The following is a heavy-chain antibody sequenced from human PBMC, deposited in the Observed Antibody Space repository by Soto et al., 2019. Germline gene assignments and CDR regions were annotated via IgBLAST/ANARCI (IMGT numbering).Heavy chain of an antibody. CDR3: ARVLSRGSNWYYYMDV. D-gene: IGHD7-27*01. CDR1: GFILSDCA. J-gene: IGHJ6*03. V-gene: IGHV3-48*01. Sequence: EVQLVESGGGLVQPGGSLRLSCATSGFILSDCAMNWVRQAPGKGLKWVSYINSSSSVIDYADSVKGRFTVSRDNARNSLYLQMSNLTAEDTAVYYCARVLSRGSNWYYYMDVWGKGTTVTVSS. CDR2: INSSSSVI.